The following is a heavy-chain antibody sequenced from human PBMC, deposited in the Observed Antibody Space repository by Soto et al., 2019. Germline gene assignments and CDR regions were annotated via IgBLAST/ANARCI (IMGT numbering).Heavy chain of an antibody. CDR3: ARCVRQLDLGYDYYAMDV. CDR2: INTDGSST. J-gene: IGHJ6*02. D-gene: IGHD6-6*01. V-gene: IGHV3-74*01. Sequence: PGGSLRLSCAGSGFPFRKNWMHWVRQAPGKGLVWVSRINTDGSSTNYADSVKGRFTISRDNAKNTVYLQLSSPRAEDTAVYYCARCVRQLDLGYDYYAMDVWGQGTTVTVSS. CDR1: GFPFRKNW.